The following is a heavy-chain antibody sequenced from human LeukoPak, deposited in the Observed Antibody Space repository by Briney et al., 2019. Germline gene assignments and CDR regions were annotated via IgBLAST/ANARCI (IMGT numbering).Heavy chain of an antibody. CDR1: GYTFTGYY. CDR3: AREGLRSIAARRGTRDYMDV. Sequence: ASVKVSCKASGYTFTGYYMHWVRQAPGQGLEWMGWINPNSGGTNYAQKFQGRVTMTRDTSISTAYMEVRSLRSDDTAVYYCAREGLRSIAARRGTRDYMDVWGKGTTVIVSS. J-gene: IGHJ6*03. V-gene: IGHV1-2*02. CDR2: INPNSGGT. D-gene: IGHD6-6*01.